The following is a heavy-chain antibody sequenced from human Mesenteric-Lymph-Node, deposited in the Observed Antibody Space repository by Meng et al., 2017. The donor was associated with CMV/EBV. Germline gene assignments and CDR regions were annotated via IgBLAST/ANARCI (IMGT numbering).Heavy chain of an antibody. D-gene: IGHD4-23*01. CDR3: ARHQRWLKSEGGFNY. V-gene: IGHV4-34*01. CDR1: GGSFRGYY. CDR2: INHSGST. J-gene: IGHJ4*02. Sequence: QVQLTQWGAGMFKPSETRSLPCAVYGGSFRGYYWSWIRQPPGRGLEWIGEINHSGSTNYNPSLKSRVTISVDTSKNQFSLKLSSVTAADTALYYCARHQRWLKSEGGFNYWGQGTLVTVSS.